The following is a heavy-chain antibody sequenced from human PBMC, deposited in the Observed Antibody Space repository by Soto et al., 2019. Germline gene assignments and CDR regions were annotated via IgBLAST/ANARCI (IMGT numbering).Heavy chain of an antibody. J-gene: IGHJ6*02. Sequence: EVQLVESGGGLVQPGGSLRVSCAASGFTFSSYWMSWVRQAPGKGLQWVANIKRDGSEKYYVDSVKGRFIISRDNAKNSLYLQMNSLRVEDTAVYYCARDVWEGGGVFGSNTYSYYHGMDVWGQGTTVTVSS. D-gene: IGHD3-16*01. CDR3: ARDVWEGGGVFGSNTYSYYHGMDV. CDR1: GFTFSSYW. V-gene: IGHV3-7*05. CDR2: IKRDGSEK.